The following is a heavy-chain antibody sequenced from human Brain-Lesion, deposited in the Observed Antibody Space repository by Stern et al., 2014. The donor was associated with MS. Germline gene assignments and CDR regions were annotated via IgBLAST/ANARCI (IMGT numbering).Heavy chain of an antibody. V-gene: IGHV3-23*04. Sequence: VQLVQSVGGMVQPGGSLRLSCAASGFTFRSYAMSWVRQAPGKGLEWVSLISSSASSTYYADSVKGRFTISRDNSKDTLYLQMNSLRAEDTAVYYCAKDRPEVPADYWGQGTLVTVSS. CDR1: GFTFRSYA. D-gene: IGHD2-2*01. J-gene: IGHJ4*02. CDR2: ISSSASST. CDR3: AKDRPEVPADY.